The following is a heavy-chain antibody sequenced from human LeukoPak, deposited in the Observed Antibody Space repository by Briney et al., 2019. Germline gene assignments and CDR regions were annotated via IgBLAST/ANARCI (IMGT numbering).Heavy chain of an antibody. D-gene: IGHD1-14*01. V-gene: IGHV1-2*02. CDR1: GYTFTGYY. J-gene: IGHJ4*02. CDR3: ARGAYRSDGPVY. CDR2: INPNSGGT. Sequence: ASVKLSCKASGYTFTGYYMHWVRQAPGQGLEWMGWINPNSGGTNYAQKLQGRVTMTRDTSISTAYMELSRLRSDDTAVYYCARGAYRSDGPVYWGQGTLVTVSS.